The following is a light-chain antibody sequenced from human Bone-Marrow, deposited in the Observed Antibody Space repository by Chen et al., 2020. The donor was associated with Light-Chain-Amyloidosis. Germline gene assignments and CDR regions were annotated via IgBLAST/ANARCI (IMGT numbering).Light chain of an antibody. CDR1: QDISHY. J-gene: IGKJ4*01. CDR2: AAS. Sequence: DIQMTQSPSSLSASVGDRVTINCRASQDISHYLAWYQQKTGKPPKQLIYAASTLQSGVPSRFSGSRSGTDFSLIISSLQPEDVATYYCQKYNNVPLTFGGGTKVEIQ. CDR3: QKYNNVPLT. V-gene: IGKV1-27*01.